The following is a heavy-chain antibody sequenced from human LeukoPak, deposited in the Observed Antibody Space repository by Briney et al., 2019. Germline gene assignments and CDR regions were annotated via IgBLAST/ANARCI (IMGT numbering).Heavy chain of an antibody. Sequence: GGSLRLSCAASGFTFSDYYMTWIRQAPGKGLEWVSYISDSGSYTNYADSVKGRFTISRDNAKKSLYLQMNSLRAEDTAVYYCARDHIAVATGQEYYFDYWGQGTLVTVSS. J-gene: IGHJ4*02. D-gene: IGHD6-19*01. V-gene: IGHV3-11*06. CDR1: GFTFSDYY. CDR2: ISDSGSYT. CDR3: ARDHIAVATGQEYYFDY.